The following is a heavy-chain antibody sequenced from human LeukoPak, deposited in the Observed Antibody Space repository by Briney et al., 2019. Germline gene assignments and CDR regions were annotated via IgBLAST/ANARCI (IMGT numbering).Heavy chain of an antibody. Sequence: KPSETLSLTCTVSGGSISSGDYFWSWIRQPPGKGLEWIGYIYYSGSTYYNPSLKSRVTISVDTSKNQFSLNLSSVTAADTAVYYCARDEYYYDSSGYYYYMDVWGKGTTVTVSS. CDR2: IYYSGST. CDR3: ARDEYYYDSSGYYYYMDV. D-gene: IGHD3-22*01. J-gene: IGHJ6*03. V-gene: IGHV4-30-4*08. CDR1: GGSISSGDYF.